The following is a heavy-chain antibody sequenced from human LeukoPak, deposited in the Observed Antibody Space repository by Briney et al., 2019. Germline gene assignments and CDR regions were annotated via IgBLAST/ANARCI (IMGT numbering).Heavy chain of an antibody. D-gene: IGHD6-19*01. CDR2: ISSSSSYT. CDR1: GFTVSSNY. J-gene: IGHJ4*02. CDR3: AIDRYSSGWYTFDY. V-gene: IGHV3-11*06. Sequence: GGSLRLSCAASGFTVSSNYMSWVRQAPGKGLEWVSCISSSSSYTNYADSVKGRFTISRDNAKNSLDLQMNSLRAEDTAVYYCAIDRYSSGWYTFDYWGQGTLVTVSS.